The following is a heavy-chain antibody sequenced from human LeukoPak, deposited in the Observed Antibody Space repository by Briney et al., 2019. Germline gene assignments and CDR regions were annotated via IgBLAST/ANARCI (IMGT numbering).Heavy chain of an antibody. J-gene: IGHJ4*02. CDR2: IYYSGST. CDR1: GGSISSGGYY. Sequence: SETLSPTCTVSGGSISSGGYYWSWIRQHPGKGLEWIGYIYYSGSTYYNPSLKSRVTISVDTSKNQFSLKLSSVTAADTAVYYCARRLSGSYAFDYWGQGTLVTVSS. CDR3: ARRLSGSYAFDY. D-gene: IGHD1-26*01. V-gene: IGHV4-31*03.